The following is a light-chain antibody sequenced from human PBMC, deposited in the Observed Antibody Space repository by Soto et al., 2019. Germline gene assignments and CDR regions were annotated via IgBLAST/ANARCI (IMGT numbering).Light chain of an antibody. V-gene: IGLV2-8*01. CDR2: EVT. Sequence: QSVLTQPPSASGSPGQSVTLSCTGTSSDVGGYNYVSWYQQHPGKAPKLMIYEVTKRPSGVPDRFSGSTSGNTASLTVSGLQADDEAIYYCSSYAGSNTVVFGGGTQLTVL. J-gene: IGLJ2*01. CDR3: SSYAGSNTVV. CDR1: SSDVGGYNY.